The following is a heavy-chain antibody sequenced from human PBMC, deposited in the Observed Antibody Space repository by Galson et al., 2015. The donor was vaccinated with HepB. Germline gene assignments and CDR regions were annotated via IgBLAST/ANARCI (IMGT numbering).Heavy chain of an antibody. J-gene: IGHJ4*02. V-gene: IGHV4-39*01. CDR2: IYYSGST. D-gene: IGHD3-9*01. CDR1: GGSISSDTNY. Sequence: SETLSLTCTVSGGSISSDTNYWGWIRQTPGKGLEWIGSIYYSGSTYYNPSLKSRVTISVDTSKNQFPLKLSSVTAADTAVYYCARNYDILTGYWYPLGYWGQGTLVTVSS. CDR3: ARNYDILTGYWYPLGY.